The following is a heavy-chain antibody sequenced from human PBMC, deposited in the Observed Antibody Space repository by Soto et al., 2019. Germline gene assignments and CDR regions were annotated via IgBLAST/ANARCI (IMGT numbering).Heavy chain of an antibody. CDR2: ISSSRSDI. J-gene: IGHJ4*01. CDR1: GFTFSSYS. D-gene: IGHD3-22*01. CDR3: ATAASHCYDSSGYYSHSFDF. V-gene: IGHV3-21*01. Sequence: GGSLRLSCAASGFTFSSYSMNWVRQAPGKWLEWVSYISSSRSDIYYAGSVKGRFTIARDNANNSLYLQMNSLRAEDTAVYYCATAASHCYDSSGYYSHSFDFWGQGTLVTVSS.